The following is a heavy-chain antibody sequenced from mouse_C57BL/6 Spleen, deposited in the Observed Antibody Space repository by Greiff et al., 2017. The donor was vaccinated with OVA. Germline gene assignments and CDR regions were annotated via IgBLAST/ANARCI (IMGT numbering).Heavy chain of an antibody. CDR1: GYTFTDYY. J-gene: IGHJ1*03. D-gene: IGHD1-1*01. Sequence: VQLKQSGPELVKPGASVKISCKASGYTFTDYYMNWVKQSHGKSLEWIGDINPNNGGTSYNQKFKGKATLTVDKSSSTAYMELRSLTSEDSAVYYCARRVNYYGSSHWYFDVWGTGTTVTVSS. V-gene: IGHV1-26*01. CDR2: INPNNGGT. CDR3: ARRVNYYGSSHWYFDV.